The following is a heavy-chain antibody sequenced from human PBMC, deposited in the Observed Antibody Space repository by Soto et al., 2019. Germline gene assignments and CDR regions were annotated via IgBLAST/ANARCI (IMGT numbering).Heavy chain of an antibody. CDR1: GFTFSSYG. J-gene: IGHJ4*02. D-gene: IGHD2-15*01. CDR2: ISYDGSNK. CDR3: AKDRVVVAATPNPGPIDY. V-gene: IGHV3-30*18. Sequence: QVQLVESGGGVVQPGRSLRLSCAASGFTFSSYGMHWVRQAPGKGLGWVAVISYDGSNKYYADSVKGRFTISRDNSKNTLYLQMNSLRAEDTAVYYCAKDRVVVAATPNPGPIDYWGQGTLVTVSS.